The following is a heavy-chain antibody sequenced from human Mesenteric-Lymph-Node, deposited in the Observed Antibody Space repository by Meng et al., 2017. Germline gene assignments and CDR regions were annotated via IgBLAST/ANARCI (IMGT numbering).Heavy chain of an antibody. V-gene: IGHV3-74*01. CDR3: ACSRTFDY. J-gene: IGHJ4*02. CDR1: GFTFSSYW. D-gene: IGHD6-13*01. CDR2: INSDGDIT. Sequence: VQLVESGGGLVQPGGSLRLSCEASGFTFSSYWMHWVRQVPGKGLVWVSRINSDGDITTYADSVKGRFTISRDNAKNTLYLQMNSLRAEDTAIYYCACSRTFDYWGQGTLVTVSS.